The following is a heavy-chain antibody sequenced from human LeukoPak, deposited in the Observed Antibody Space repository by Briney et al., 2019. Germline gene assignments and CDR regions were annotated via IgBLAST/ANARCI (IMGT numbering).Heavy chain of an antibody. CDR1: GFTFSSDA. CDR2: ISGSGGST. V-gene: IGHV3-23*01. Sequence: GGSLRLSCAASGFTFSSDAMSWVRQAPGKGLEWVSAISGSGGSTYYADSVKGRFTISRDNSKNTLYLQMNSLRAEDTAVYYCAKRSMQQLVGDAFDIWGQGTMVTVSS. CDR3: AKRSMQQLVGDAFDI. J-gene: IGHJ3*02. D-gene: IGHD6-13*01.